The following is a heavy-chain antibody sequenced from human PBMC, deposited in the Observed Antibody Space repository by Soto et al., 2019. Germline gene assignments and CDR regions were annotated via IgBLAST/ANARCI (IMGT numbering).Heavy chain of an antibody. V-gene: IGHV1-3*01. CDR2: INAGYGDS. CDR1: GYTFTTYS. J-gene: IGHJ4*02. D-gene: IGHD6-13*01. CDR3: ARGLSSSWYSGSVDY. Sequence: ASVKVSCKASGYTFTTYSIHWLRQSPGQRLEWMGWINAGYGDSKYSQKFQGRVTITRDASASTAYMELSNLRSEDTAIYYCARGLSSSWYSGSVDYWGRGTLVTV.